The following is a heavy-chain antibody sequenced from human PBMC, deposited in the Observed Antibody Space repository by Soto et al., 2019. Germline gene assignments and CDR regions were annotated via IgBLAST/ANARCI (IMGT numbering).Heavy chain of an antibody. V-gene: IGHV5-51*01. CDR3: VSGGIPGTPPDY. D-gene: IGHD1-7*01. J-gene: IGHJ4*03. Sequence: GDSLKISCQGSGYSFGAYWIGWVRQMPGKGLEWMGIIFPGDSDTRYRPSFQGQVTISVDKSINTAYLQWSSLKTSDTAMYFCVSGGIPGTPPDYWGHGTQVTGSS. CDR2: IFPGDSDT. CDR1: GYSFGAYW.